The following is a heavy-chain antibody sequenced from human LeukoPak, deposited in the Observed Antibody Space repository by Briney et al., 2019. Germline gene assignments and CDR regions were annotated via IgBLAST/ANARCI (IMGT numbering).Heavy chain of an antibody. CDR2: INHSGST. J-gene: IGHJ4*02. CDR3: ARVNSGYCSGGSCPGGDYFDY. CDR1: GGSFSGYY. V-gene: IGHV4-34*01. D-gene: IGHD2-15*01. Sequence: SETLSLTCAVYGGSFSGYYWSWIRQPPGKGLEWIGEINHSGSTNYNPSLKSRVTISVDTSKNQFSLKLSSVTAADTAVYYCARVNSGYCSGGSCPGGDYFDYWGQGTLVTVSS.